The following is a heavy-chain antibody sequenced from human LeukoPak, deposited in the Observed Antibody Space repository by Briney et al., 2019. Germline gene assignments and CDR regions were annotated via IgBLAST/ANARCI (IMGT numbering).Heavy chain of an antibody. V-gene: IGHV3-23*01. J-gene: IGHJ4*02. CDR1: GFTFSSSA. CDR2: ISNNGGYT. CDR3: AKDQDYYDSSGYYYELIDY. Sequence: GGSLRLSCAASGFTFSSSAMSWVRQAPGKGLEWVSAISNNGGYTYYADSVQGRFTISRDNSKSTLCLQMNSLRAEDTAVYYCAKDQDYYDSSGYYYELIDYWGQGTLVTVSS. D-gene: IGHD3-22*01.